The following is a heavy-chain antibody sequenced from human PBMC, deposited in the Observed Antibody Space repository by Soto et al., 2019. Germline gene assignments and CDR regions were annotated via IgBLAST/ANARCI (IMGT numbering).Heavy chain of an antibody. Sequence: SVKVSCKASGGTFSSYAISWVRQAPGQGLEWMGGIIPIFGTANYAQKFQGRVTITADESTSTAYMELSSLRSEDTAVYYCARGPRSPVDHYYGSGSLRSHDAFDIWGQGTMVTVS. V-gene: IGHV1-69*13. CDR3: ARGPRSPVDHYYGSGSLRSHDAFDI. CDR1: GGTFSSYA. J-gene: IGHJ3*02. D-gene: IGHD3-10*01. CDR2: IIPIFGTA.